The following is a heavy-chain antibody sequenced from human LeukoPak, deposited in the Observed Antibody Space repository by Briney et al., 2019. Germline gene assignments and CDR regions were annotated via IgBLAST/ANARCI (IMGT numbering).Heavy chain of an antibody. CDR3: ARGRVPLDG. J-gene: IGHJ4*02. CDR1: GGSISSNNW. Sequence: SGTLSLTCAVSGGSISSNNWWGWVRQPPGKGLEWIGDIYHGGSTNYNPSLKSRVTISVDTSKNQFSLKLTSVTAADTAVYYCARGRVPLDGWGQGTLVTVSS. V-gene: IGHV4-4*02. CDR2: IYHGGST.